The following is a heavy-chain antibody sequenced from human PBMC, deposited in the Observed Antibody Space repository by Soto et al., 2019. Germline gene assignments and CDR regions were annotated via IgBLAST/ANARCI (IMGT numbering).Heavy chain of an antibody. CDR1: GYTFTSYG. CDR3: ARDQEYSTSGLYWFDL. D-gene: IGHD6-6*01. Sequence: VQLVQSGAEVKKPGASVKVSCKASGYTFTSYGITWVRQAPGQDLEWMGWISAYNGDTNYAQRLQGRVTMTPDTSTSTVYMELKSLTSDDTAVYYCARDQEYSTSGLYWFDLWGQGTLVTVSS. CDR2: ISAYNGDT. J-gene: IGHJ5*02. V-gene: IGHV1-18*04.